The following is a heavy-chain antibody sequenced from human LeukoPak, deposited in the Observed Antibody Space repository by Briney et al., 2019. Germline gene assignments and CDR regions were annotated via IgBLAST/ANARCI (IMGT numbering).Heavy chain of an antibody. V-gene: IGHV1-46*01. CDR2: IIPSGGGT. D-gene: IGHD3-16*01. CDR1: GYTFSDYH. J-gene: IGHJ4*02. Sequence: ASVKVSCKASGYTFSDYHIHWVRQAPGQGLEWMGRIIPSGGGTTYAQKFQGRVTTTRDMSTNIVYMELSSLRSEDTALYYCARDSYGSDYWGQGTLVTVSS. CDR3: ARDSYGSDY.